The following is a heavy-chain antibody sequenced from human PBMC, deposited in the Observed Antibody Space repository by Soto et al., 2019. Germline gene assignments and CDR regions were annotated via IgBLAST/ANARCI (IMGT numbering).Heavy chain of an antibody. CDR3: VRGLGNSDH. Sequence: EVQLVESGGGLVQPGGSLRLSCVASGFTFSSYWMHWVRQVPGKEPVWVSFIDSYGSSTKYADSVRGPFTISRDNAKNTLYLLMNSLRVEDTAVYYCVRGLGNSDHWGQGTLVTVSS. V-gene: IGHV3-74*03. CDR1: GFTFSSYW. J-gene: IGHJ4*02. CDR2: IDSYGSST.